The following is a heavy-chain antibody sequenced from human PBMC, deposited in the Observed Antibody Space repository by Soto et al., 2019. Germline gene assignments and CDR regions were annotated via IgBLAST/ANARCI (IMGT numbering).Heavy chain of an antibody. Sequence: SETLSLTCTVSGGSISSGGYYWSWIRQHPGKGLEWIGYIYYSGSTYYNPSLKSRVTISVDTSKNQFSLKLSSVTAADTAVYYCARVTRYDFWSGYPGPFFDYWGQGTLVTVSS. CDR1: GGSISSGGYY. CDR2: IYYSGST. CDR3: ARVTRYDFWSGYPGPFFDY. J-gene: IGHJ4*02. D-gene: IGHD3-3*01. V-gene: IGHV4-31*03.